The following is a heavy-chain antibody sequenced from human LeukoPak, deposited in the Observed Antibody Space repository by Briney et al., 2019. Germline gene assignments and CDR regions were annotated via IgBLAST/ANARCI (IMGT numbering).Heavy chain of an antibody. V-gene: IGHV3-7*01. CDR1: EFIFSAYW. J-gene: IGHJ4*02. CDR3: ARHRGYYDSSGFVDY. D-gene: IGHD3-22*01. Sequence: GGSLRLSCVASEFIFSAYWMTWVRQAPGKGLEWVANIKHNGSETHYVDSVKGRFTISRDNAKNSLYLQMNSLRAEDTAVYYCARHRGYYDSSGFVDYWGQGTLVTVSS. CDR2: IKHNGSET.